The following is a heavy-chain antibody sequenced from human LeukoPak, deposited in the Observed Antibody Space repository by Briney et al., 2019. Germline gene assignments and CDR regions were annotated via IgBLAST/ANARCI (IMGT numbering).Heavy chain of an antibody. CDR1: GGSINNYY. D-gene: IGHD4-17*01. CDR3: AGGGDYCDLRYFDY. CDR2: IYYRGST. J-gene: IGHJ4*02. Sequence: SETLSLTCTVSGGSINNYYWSWIRQPPGKGLEWIGYIYYRGSTNYNPSLKSRVTFSVDTSKNQFSLKLNSVTAADTAVYYCAGGGDYCDLRYFDYWGQGALVVVSS. V-gene: IGHV4-59*01.